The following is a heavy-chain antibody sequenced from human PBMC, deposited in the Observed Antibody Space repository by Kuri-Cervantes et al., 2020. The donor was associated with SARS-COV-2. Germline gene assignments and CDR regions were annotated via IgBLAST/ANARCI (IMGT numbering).Heavy chain of an antibody. Sequence: GESLKISFAASGVTSSSYGMHWVRQAPGKGLEWVAFIRYDGSNKYYADSVKGRFTISRDNSKNTLYLQMNSLRAEDTAVYYCANQLRGGDSSGYYDEDYYYYMDVWGKGTTVTVSS. CDR1: GVTSSSYG. J-gene: IGHJ6*03. CDR3: ANQLRGGDSSGYYDEDYYYYMDV. D-gene: IGHD3-22*01. CDR2: IRYDGSNK. V-gene: IGHV3-30*02.